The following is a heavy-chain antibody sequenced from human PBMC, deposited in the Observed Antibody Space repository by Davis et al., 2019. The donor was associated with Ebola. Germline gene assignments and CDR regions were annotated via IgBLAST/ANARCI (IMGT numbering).Heavy chain of an antibody. V-gene: IGHV4-39*01. CDR2: IYYSVST. J-gene: IGHJ6*02. Sequence: SETLSLTCTVSGGSISSSSYYWGWIRQPPGKGLAWIGTIYYSVSTYYNPSLKSRVTISVDTSKNQFSLKLRSVTAADTAVYYCARRPPYYDILTGYYYYGMDVWGQGTTVTVSS. D-gene: IGHD3-9*01. CDR3: ARRPPYYDILTGYYYYGMDV. CDR1: GGSISSSSYY.